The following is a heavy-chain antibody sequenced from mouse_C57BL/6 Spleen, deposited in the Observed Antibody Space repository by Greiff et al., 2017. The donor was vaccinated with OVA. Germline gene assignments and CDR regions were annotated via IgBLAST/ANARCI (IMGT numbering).Heavy chain of an antibody. CDR3: ARGYDDGSFMDY. J-gene: IGHJ4*01. V-gene: IGHV5-12*01. CDR2: ISNGGGST. Sequence: DVMLVESGGGLVQPGGSLKLSCAASGFTFSDYYMYWVRQTPEKRLEWVAYISNGGGSTYYPDTVKGRFTISRDNAKNPLYLQMSRLKSEDTAMYYCARGYDDGSFMDYWGQGTSVTVSS. D-gene: IGHD2-4*01. CDR1: GFTFSDYY.